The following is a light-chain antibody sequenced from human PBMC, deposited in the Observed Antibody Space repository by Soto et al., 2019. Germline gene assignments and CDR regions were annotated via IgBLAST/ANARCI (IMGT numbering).Light chain of an antibody. CDR1: SSNIGAGYD. CDR2: EVT. CDR3: SSYTTASTYV. Sequence: QSVLTQPPSVSGAPGQRVTISCTGSSSNIGAGYDVHWYQQLSTDPKFLIYEVTNRPSGVSHRFSGSKSGNTASLTISGLQAEDEADYYCSSYTTASTYVFGTGTKVTVL. J-gene: IGLJ1*01. V-gene: IGLV1-40*01.